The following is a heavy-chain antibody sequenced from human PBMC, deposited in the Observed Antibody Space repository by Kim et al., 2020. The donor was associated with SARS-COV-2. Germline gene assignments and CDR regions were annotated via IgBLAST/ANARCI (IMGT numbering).Heavy chain of an antibody. CDR1: GFTFSNAW. J-gene: IGHJ2*01. CDR2: IKSKTDGGTT. Sequence: GGSLRLSCAASGFTFSNAWMSWVRQAPGKGLEWVGRIKSKTDGGTTDYAAPVKGRFTISRDDSKNTLYLQMNSLKTEDTAVYYCTTDLYYDSSGYFWYFDLWGRGTLVTVSS. D-gene: IGHD3-22*01. CDR3: TTDLYYDSSGYFWYFDL. V-gene: IGHV3-15*01.